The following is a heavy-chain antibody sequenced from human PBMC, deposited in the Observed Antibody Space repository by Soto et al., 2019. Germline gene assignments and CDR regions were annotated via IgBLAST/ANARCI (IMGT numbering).Heavy chain of an antibody. J-gene: IGHJ6*02. CDR3: ASDGSGSDYVWGSYRPHYYYGMDV. CDR2: INAGNGNT. V-gene: IGHV1-3*01. CDR1: GYTFISHG. Sequence: GASVKVSCKASGYTFISHGISWVRQAPGQRLEWMGWINAGNGNTKYSQKFQGRVTITRDTSASTAYMELSCLRSEDTAVYYCASDGSGSDYVWGSYRPHYYYGMDVWGQGTTVTVSS. D-gene: IGHD3-16*02.